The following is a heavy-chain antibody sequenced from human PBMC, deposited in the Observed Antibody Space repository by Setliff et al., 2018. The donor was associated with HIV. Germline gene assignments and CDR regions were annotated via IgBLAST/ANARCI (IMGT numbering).Heavy chain of an antibody. J-gene: IGHJ5*02. D-gene: IGHD4-17*01. CDR3: ARGGSAWNMPRGDYANWFDP. Sequence: PSETLSLTCSVYGGGFTGYFWSWIRQSPGKGLEWLGEINRNGITYSIPSLRGRLSISIDTSRNQFSLRLTSLIAADTAVYYCARGGSAWNMPRGDYANWFDPWGQGTLVTVSS. V-gene: IGHV4-34*01. CDR1: GGGFTGYF. CDR2: INRNGIT.